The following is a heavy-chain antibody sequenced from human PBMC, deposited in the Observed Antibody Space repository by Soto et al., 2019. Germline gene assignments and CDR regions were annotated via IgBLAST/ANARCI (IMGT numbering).Heavy chain of an antibody. J-gene: IGHJ3*02. CDR2: IYYSGST. V-gene: IGHV4-61*08. D-gene: IGHD2-8*02. CDR1: GGSISSGGYS. CDR3: ASPSGGGAFDI. Sequence: SETLSLTCAVSGGSISSGGYSWSWIRQPPGKGLEWIGYIYYSGSTNYNPSLKSRVTISVDTSKNQFSLKLSSVTAADTAVYYGASPSGGGAFDIWGQGTMVPVSS.